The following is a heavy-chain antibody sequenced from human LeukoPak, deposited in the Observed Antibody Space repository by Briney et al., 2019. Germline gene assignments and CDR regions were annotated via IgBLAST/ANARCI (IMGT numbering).Heavy chain of an antibody. Sequence: GGSLRLSCAASGFKISIYNMNWVRQAPGKGLEWISYIGSSGSTIHYADSVKGRFTISRDTAKNSLYLQMNSLRAEDTAVYYCARGTPSSSGWLYYGMDVWGQGTTVTVSS. V-gene: IGHV3-48*01. CDR2: IGSSGSTI. CDR3: ARGTPSSSGWLYYGMDV. CDR1: GFKISIYN. J-gene: IGHJ6*02. D-gene: IGHD6-19*01.